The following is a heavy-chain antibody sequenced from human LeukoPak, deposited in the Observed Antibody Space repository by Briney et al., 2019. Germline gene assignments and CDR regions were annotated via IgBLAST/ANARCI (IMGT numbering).Heavy chain of an antibody. Sequence: GGSLRLSCAASGFTFSSYAMSWVRQAPGKGLGWVSAISGSGGSTYYADSVKGRFTISRDNSKNTLYLQVNSLRAEDTAVYYCAKDQLLVPHAFDIWGQGTMVTVSS. V-gene: IGHV3-23*01. D-gene: IGHD6-19*01. CDR3: AKDQLLVPHAFDI. J-gene: IGHJ3*02. CDR2: ISGSGGST. CDR1: GFTFSSYA.